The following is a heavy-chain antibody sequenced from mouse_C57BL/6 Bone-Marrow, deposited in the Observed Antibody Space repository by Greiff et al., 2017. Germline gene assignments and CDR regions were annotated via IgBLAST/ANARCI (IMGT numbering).Heavy chain of an antibody. Sequence: EVQLQQSGPVLVKPGASVKMSCKASGYTFTDYYMNWVKQSHGKSLEWIGVINPYNGGTSYNQKFKGKATLTVDKSSSTAYMELNSLTSEDSAVYYCASGDYDGYPPWFAYWGQGTLVTVSA. D-gene: IGHD2-3*01. CDR1: GYTFTDYY. V-gene: IGHV1-19*01. CDR3: ASGDYDGYPPWFAY. J-gene: IGHJ3*01. CDR2: INPYNGGT.